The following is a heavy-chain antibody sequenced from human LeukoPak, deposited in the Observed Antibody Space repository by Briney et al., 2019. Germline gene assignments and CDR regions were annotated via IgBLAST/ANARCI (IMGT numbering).Heavy chain of an antibody. J-gene: IGHJ5*02. D-gene: IGHD6-13*01. CDR1: GFTFSSYA. V-gene: IGHV4-38-2*01. CDR2: IYYSGST. CDR3: ARLEIAVAGNRWFDP. Sequence: GSLRLSCAASGFTFSSYAMSWVRQAPGKGLEWIGSIYYSGSTYYNPSLKSRVTISADTSKNQFSLKLTSVTAADTAVYYCARLEIAVAGNRWFDPWGQGTLVTVSS.